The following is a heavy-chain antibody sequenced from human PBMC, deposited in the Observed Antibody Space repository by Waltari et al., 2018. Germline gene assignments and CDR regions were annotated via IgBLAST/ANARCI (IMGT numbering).Heavy chain of an antibody. CDR1: GNSISSSSFH. D-gene: IGHD1-26*01. CDR2: IYYNGNT. J-gene: IGHJ4*02. V-gene: IGHV4-39*01. CDR3: ARRVGARPPDY. Sequence: QLQLQESGPGLLKPSETLSLTCTVSGNSISSSSFHWGWVRQPPGKGLEWIATIYYNGNTDYNPSRKSRVTISADTSKNQFSLKLTSVTAADTAIYYCARRVGARPPDYWGQGTLVTVSS.